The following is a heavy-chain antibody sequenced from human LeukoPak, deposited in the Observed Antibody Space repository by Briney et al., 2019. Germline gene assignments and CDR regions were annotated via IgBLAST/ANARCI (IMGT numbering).Heavy chain of an antibody. V-gene: IGHV1-69*13. CDR2: IIPFFGTA. J-gene: IGHJ2*01. D-gene: IGHD1-1*01. CDR3: ARVQAGTRRYFDL. Sequence: ASVKVSCKASGGTFSSYAISWVRQAPGQGLEWMGGIIPFFGTANYAQKFQGRVTITADESTSTAYMELRSLRPEDTAVYYCARVQAGTRRYFDLWGRGTLVTVSS. CDR1: GGTFSSYA.